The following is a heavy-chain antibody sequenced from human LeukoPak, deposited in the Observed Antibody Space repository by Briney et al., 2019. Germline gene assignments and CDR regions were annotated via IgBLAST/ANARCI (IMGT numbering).Heavy chain of an antibody. V-gene: IGHV4-34*01. CDR2: INHSGST. J-gene: IGHJ5*02. Sequence: SETLSLTCAVYGGSFSGYYWSWIRQPPGKGLEWIGEINHSGSTNYNPSLKSRVTISVDTSKNQFSLKLSSVTAADTAVYYCARGGYCSSTSCYAGYFLFDPWGQGTLVTVSS. CDR3: ARGGYCSSTSCYAGYFLFDP. CDR1: GGSFSGYY. D-gene: IGHD2-2*01.